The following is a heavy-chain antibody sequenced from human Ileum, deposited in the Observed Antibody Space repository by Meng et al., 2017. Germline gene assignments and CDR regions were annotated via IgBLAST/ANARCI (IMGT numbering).Heavy chain of an antibody. CDR1: GFSLNTVGVG. CDR3: VHRLVAAQHWFDP. Sequence: QIPLKESGPTLVEPKETLTLPCTFSGFSLNTVGVGVGWIRQPPGKALEWLALIYWDDEYRYSPSLRSRLTITKDTSRNQVVLRMTNVAPVDAGTYYCVHRLVAAQHWFDPWGQGTLVTVSS. CDR2: IYWDDEY. V-gene: IGHV2-5*02. D-gene: IGHD6-6*01. J-gene: IGHJ5*02.